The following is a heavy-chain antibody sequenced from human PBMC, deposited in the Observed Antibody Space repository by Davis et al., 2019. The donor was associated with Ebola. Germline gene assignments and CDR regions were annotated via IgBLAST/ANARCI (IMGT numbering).Heavy chain of an antibody. CDR2: LTFTSSYI. Sequence: GGSLRLSCAASGFTFSSTTMNWVRQAPGKGLEWVSSLTFTSSYIYYADSVKGRFTISRDNAKNSLYLQMNNLRADDTAVYYCARDRCSGGSCPDSYGMDVWGQGTTVTVSS. CDR3: ARDRCSGGSCPDSYGMDV. D-gene: IGHD2-15*01. CDR1: GFTFSSTT. J-gene: IGHJ6*02. V-gene: IGHV3-21*01.